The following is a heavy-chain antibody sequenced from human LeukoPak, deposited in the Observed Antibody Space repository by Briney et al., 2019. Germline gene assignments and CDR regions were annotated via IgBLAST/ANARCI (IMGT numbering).Heavy chain of an antibody. J-gene: IGHJ4*02. CDR1: GYTFTDYS. V-gene: IGHV1-2*02. CDR3: ARGSDGYNYLKIFDY. CDR2: INPNSGGT. Sequence: ASVKVSCKASGYTFTDYSMHWVRQAPGQGLEWMGWINPNSGGTNYAQKFQGRVTMTRDTSISTAYMEMRRLRSDDTAVYYCARGSDGYNYLKIFDYWGQGTLVTVSS. D-gene: IGHD5-24*01.